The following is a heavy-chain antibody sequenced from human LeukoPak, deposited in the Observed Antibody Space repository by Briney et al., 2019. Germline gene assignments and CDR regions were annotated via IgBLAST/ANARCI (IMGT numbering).Heavy chain of an antibody. V-gene: IGHV1-2*06. Sequence: ASVKVSCKASGYTFTGYCIHWVRQAPGQGLEWMGRINPNNGDTNYAQKFPGRVTLTRDTSIGTAYMELSSLRSDDTAMYYCVREITRATTYFDSWGQGTLVTVSS. CDR2: INPNNGDT. CDR3: VREITRATTYFDS. CDR1: GYTFTGYC. D-gene: IGHD1-26*01. J-gene: IGHJ4*02.